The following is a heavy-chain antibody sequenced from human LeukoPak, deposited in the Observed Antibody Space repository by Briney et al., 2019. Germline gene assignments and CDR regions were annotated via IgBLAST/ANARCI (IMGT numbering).Heavy chain of an antibody. V-gene: IGHV3-7*01. J-gene: IGHJ4*02. D-gene: IGHD3-16*01. CDR2: IKQDGNKE. CDR3: SRDVSGGTLDY. Sequence: TGGSLRLSCAASGFTFSSYWMRWVRQAPGKGLEWVANIKQDGNKENHVDSVKGRFTISRDNAKNSLFLQMNSLRAEDTAVYYCSRDVSGGTLDYWGQGTLVTVSS. CDR1: GFTFSSYW.